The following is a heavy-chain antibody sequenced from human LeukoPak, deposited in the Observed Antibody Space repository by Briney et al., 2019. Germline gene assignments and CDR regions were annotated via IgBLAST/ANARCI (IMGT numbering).Heavy chain of an antibody. D-gene: IGHD3-10*01. CDR3: ARDPVWFGELSYYYYGMDV. CDR1: GYTFTSYA. V-gene: IGHV1-3*01. Sequence: ASVKVSCKASGYTFTSYAMHWVRQAPGQRLEWMVWINAGNGNTKYSQKFQGRVTITRDTSASTAYMELSSLRSEDTAVYYCARDPVWFGELSYYYYGMDVWGKGTTVTVSS. J-gene: IGHJ6*04. CDR2: INAGNGNT.